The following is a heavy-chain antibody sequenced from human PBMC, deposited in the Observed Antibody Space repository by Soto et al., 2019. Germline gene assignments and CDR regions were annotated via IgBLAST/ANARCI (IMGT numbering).Heavy chain of an antibody. D-gene: IGHD3-3*01. Sequence: PSETLSLTCTVSGGSISSSSYYWGWIRQPPGKGLEWIGYIYCSGSTNYNPSLKSRVTISVDTSKNQFSLKLSSVTAADTAVYYCASSPTYYDFWSGPGFDPWGQGTLVTVSS. CDR2: IYCSGST. V-gene: IGHV4-61*05. CDR3: ASSPTYYDFWSGPGFDP. CDR1: GGSISSSSYY. J-gene: IGHJ5*02.